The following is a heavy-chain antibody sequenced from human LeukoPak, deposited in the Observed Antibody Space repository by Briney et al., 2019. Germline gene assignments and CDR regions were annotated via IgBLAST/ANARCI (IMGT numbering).Heavy chain of an antibody. CDR2: FDPEDGET. CDR1: GYTLTELS. J-gene: IGHJ4*02. Sequence: GASVKVSCKVSGYTLTELSMHRVRQAPGKGLEWMGGFDPEDGETIYAQKFQGRVTMTEDTSTDTAYMELSSLRSEDTAVYYCAKMGGDILTGYLRYYFDYWGQGTLVTVSS. V-gene: IGHV1-24*01. CDR3: AKMGGDILTGYLRYYFDY. D-gene: IGHD3-9*01.